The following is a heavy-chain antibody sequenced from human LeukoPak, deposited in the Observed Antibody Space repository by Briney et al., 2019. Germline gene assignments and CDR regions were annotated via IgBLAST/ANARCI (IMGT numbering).Heavy chain of an antibody. V-gene: IGHV3-23*01. CDR1: GFTFSSYG. D-gene: IGHD4-23*01. Sequence: GGSLRLSCAASGFTFSSYGMSWVRQAPGKGLEWVSAISGSGGSTYYADSVKGRFTISRDNSKNTLYLQMNSLRAEDTAVYYCAKQTTVVIIPMDYWGQGTLVTVSS. CDR2: ISGSGGST. J-gene: IGHJ4*02. CDR3: AKQTTVVIIPMDY.